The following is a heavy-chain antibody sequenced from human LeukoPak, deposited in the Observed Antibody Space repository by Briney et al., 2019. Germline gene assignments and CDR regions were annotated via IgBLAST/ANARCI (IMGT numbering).Heavy chain of an antibody. Sequence: SETLSLTCTVSGGSISSYYWSWIRQPPGKGLEWIGYIYYSGSTNYNPSLKSRVTISVDTSKNQFSLKLSSVTAADTAVYYCARGRGDHVPRYFDYWGQGTLVTVSS. J-gene: IGHJ4*02. V-gene: IGHV4-59*01. D-gene: IGHD4-17*01. CDR3: ARGRGDHVPRYFDY. CDR2: IYYSGST. CDR1: GGSISSYY.